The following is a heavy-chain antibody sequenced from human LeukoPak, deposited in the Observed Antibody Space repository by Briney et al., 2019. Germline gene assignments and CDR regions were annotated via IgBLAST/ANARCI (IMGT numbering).Heavy chain of an antibody. CDR1: GGSISSYY. D-gene: IGHD2-21*01. CDR3: ARGRDGGDYTPLDY. Sequence: SETLSLTCTVSGGSISSYYWSWIRQPPGKGLEWIACISYNGNTNYNPSLKSRVTISVDTSKNQFSLKLSSVTAADTAVYYCARGRDGGDYTPLDYWGQGTLVTVSS. CDR2: ISYNGNT. V-gene: IGHV4-59*01. J-gene: IGHJ4*02.